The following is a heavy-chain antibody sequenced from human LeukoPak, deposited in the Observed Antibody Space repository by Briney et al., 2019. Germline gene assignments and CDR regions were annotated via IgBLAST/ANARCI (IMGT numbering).Heavy chain of an antibody. CDR3: TRLLGAADTT. V-gene: IGHV3-73*01. CDR1: GFTFSGSA. Sequence: QPGGSLKLSCAASGFTFSGSAMHWVRQASGKGLEWVGRIRSKANSYATAYAASVKGGFTISRDDSKNTAYLQMNSLKIEDTAVYYCTRLLGAADTTWGQGTLVTVSS. CDR2: IRSKANSYAT. J-gene: IGHJ5*02. D-gene: IGHD6-13*01.